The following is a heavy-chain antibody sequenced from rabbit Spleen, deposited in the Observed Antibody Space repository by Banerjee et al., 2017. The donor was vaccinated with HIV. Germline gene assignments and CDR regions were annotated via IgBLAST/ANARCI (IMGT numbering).Heavy chain of an antibody. CDR3: ARDAATSFYRASNL. Sequence: QEQLEESGGGLVKPEGSLTLTCKASGFDLSSYYYMCWVRQAPGKGLEWIGCVDVGSSGFTYFANWAKGRFTVSKISSTTVTLQMTGLTAADTATYFCARDAATSFYRASNLWGQGTLVTVS. V-gene: IGHV1S45*01. CDR1: GFDLSSYYY. CDR2: VDVGSSGFT. J-gene: IGHJ4*01. D-gene: IGHD8-1*01.